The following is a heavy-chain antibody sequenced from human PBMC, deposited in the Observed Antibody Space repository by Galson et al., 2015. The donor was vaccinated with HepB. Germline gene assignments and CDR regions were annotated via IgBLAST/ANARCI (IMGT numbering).Heavy chain of an antibody. J-gene: IGHJ2*01. CDR2: LSGSGSST. Sequence: SLRLSCAASGFTFSSYAMGWVRQAPGKGLDWVSFLSGSGSSTYHADSVKGRFTTSRDNSKSTLFLQMNSLRVEDTALYYCAKVQGTWYFDVWGRGTLVTVSS. CDR3: AKVQGTWYFDV. CDR1: GFTFSSYA. V-gene: IGHV3-23*01.